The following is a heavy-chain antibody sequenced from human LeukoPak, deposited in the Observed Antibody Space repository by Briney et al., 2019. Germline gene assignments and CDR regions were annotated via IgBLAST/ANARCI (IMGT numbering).Heavy chain of an antibody. Sequence: ASVKVSCKASGYTFTGYYMHWVRQAPGQGLEWMGWINPNSGGTNYAQKFQGRVTMTRDTSISTAYMELSRLRSDDTAVYYCARGPYSGSPVGYYYYYMDVWGKGTTVTVSS. J-gene: IGHJ6*03. CDR2: INPNSGGT. CDR3: ARGPYSGSPVGYYYYYMDV. D-gene: IGHD1-26*01. CDR1: GYTFTGYY. V-gene: IGHV1-2*02.